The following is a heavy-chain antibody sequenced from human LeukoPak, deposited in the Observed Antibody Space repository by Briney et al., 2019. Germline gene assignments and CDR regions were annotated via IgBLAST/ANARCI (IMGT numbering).Heavy chain of an antibody. V-gene: IGHV4-34*01. J-gene: IGHJ6*02. CDR1: GGSFSGYY. Sequence: PSETLSLTCAVYGGSFSGYYWSWIRQPPGKGLEWIGEINHSGSTNYNPSLKSRVTISVDTSKNQFSLKLSSVTAADTAVYYCARDLGSSSWGEGYYGMDVWGQGTTVTVSS. D-gene: IGHD6-13*01. CDR2: INHSGST. CDR3: ARDLGSSSWGEGYYGMDV.